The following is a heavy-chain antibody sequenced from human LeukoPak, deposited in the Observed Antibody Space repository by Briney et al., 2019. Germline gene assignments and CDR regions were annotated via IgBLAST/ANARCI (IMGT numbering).Heavy chain of an antibody. D-gene: IGHD1-26*01. CDR2: IYSGGST. CDR3: ASAPLLSGSYGY. V-gene: IGHV3-53*01. CDR1: GFTVGSNY. Sequence: GGSLRLSCAASGFTVGSNYMSWVRQAPGKGLEWVSVIYSGGSTYYADSVKGRFTISRDNSKNTLYLQMNSLRAEDTAVYYCASAPLLSGSYGYWGQGTLVTVSS. J-gene: IGHJ4*02.